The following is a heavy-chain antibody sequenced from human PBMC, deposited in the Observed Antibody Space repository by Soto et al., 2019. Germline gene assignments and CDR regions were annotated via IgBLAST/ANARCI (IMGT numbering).Heavy chain of an antibody. J-gene: IGHJ6*02. CDR2: IKSETDGGTA. CDR3: TTQNCSGGSCYSGYYYYGLDV. D-gene: IGHD2-15*01. CDR1: GFTFSNAW. Sequence: EVQLVESGGGLVKPGGSLRLSCAASGFTFSNAWMNWVRQAPGKGLEWVGRIKSETDGGTADYAAPVKGRFTISRDDSKNTLYLQMDSLITEDTAVYYCTTQNCSGGSCYSGYYYYGLDVWGQGTTVSVSS. V-gene: IGHV3-15*07.